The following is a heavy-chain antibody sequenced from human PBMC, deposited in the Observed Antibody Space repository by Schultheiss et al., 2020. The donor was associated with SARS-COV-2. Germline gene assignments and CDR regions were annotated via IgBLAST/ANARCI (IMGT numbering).Heavy chain of an antibody. CDR2: IYYTGST. J-gene: IGHJ3*01. D-gene: IGHD3-22*01. V-gene: IGHV4-61*08. Sequence: SETLSLTCTVSGGSISSGGYYWSWIRQHPGKGLEWIGYIYYTGSTNYNPSLKSRVAISVDTSKNQFSLKLNSVTAADTAVYYCASHYYDSYWGQGTMVTVSS. CDR3: ASHYYDSY. CDR1: GGSISSGGYY.